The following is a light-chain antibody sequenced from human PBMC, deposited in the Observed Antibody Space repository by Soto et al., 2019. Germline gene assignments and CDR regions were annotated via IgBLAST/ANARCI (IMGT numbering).Light chain of an antibody. Sequence: QSALTQPASVSGSPGPSITISCTGTSSEVGGYNFVSWYQQHPGTAHKLMIYEVRNRPSGVSNRFSGAKSGNTASLTISGLQAEDEADYYCSSFTSSPNPVIFGGGTKLTVL. CDR1: SSEVGGYNF. V-gene: IGLV2-14*01. CDR3: SSFTSSPNPVI. CDR2: EVR. J-gene: IGLJ2*01.